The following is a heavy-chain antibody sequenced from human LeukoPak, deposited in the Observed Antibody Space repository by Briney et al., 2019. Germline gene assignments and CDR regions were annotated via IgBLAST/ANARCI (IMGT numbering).Heavy chain of an antibody. V-gene: IGHV1-18*01. J-gene: IGHJ4*02. CDR2: INTNNGNT. Sequence: ASVKVSCKASGYTFTSYAFSWVRQAPGQGLEWMGWINTNNGNTNYAQKLQGRVTMTTDTSTSTAYMELRSLRSDDTAVYYCARAPFVGATPPNFDYWGQGTLVTVSS. CDR3: ARAPFVGATPPNFDY. D-gene: IGHD1-26*01. CDR1: GYTFTSYA.